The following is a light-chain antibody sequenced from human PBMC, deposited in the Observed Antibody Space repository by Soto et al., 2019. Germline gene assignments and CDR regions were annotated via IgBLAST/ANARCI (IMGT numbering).Light chain of an antibody. CDR3: QQRSNWPWT. Sequence: EIVLTQSPATLSLSPGERATLSCRASQSVSSYLAWNQQKPGQAPRLLIYDASNRATGIPARFSGGGSGTGFTLTISRLEPEDFAVYYCQQRSNWPWTFGQGTKVEIK. CDR2: DAS. J-gene: IGKJ1*01. CDR1: QSVSSY. V-gene: IGKV3-11*01.